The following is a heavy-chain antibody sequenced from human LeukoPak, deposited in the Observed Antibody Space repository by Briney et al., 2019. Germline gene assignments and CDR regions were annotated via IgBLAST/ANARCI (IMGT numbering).Heavy chain of an antibody. CDR3: TRGDIGSPDL. Sequence: GGSLRLSCEASGFTFSSYEMNWVRQAPGKGLMWVSRINGDGTTTTYADSVKGRFTISRDNAKNTVYLEMNSLRVEDTAVYYCTRGDIGSPDLWGRGTLVTVSS. J-gene: IGHJ2*01. V-gene: IGHV3-74*03. CDR1: GFTFSSYE. CDR2: INGDGTTT. D-gene: IGHD1-26*01.